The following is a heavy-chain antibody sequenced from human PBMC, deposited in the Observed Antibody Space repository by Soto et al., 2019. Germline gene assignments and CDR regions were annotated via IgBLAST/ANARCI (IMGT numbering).Heavy chain of an antibody. CDR2: IYYSGNT. CDR3: ARVPWGINPYFDP. Sequence: SETLSLTCTVPGGSISSSYWSWIRQPPGKGLEWIGYIYYSGNTNYNPSLKSRVTISVDTSKSQFSLRLSSVTAADTAVYYCARVPWGINPYFDPWGQGTLVTVSS. V-gene: IGHV4-59*01. J-gene: IGHJ5*02. D-gene: IGHD3-16*01. CDR1: GGSISSSY.